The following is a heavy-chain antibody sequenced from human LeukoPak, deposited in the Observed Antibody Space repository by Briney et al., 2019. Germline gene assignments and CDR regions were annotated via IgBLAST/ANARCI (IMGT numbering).Heavy chain of an antibody. CDR1: GFTFSSYG. D-gene: IGHD4-17*01. Sequence: GGSLRLSCAASGFTFSSYGMHWVRQAPGKGLEWVAVISYDGSNKYYADSVKGRFTISRDNSKNTLYLQMNSLRAEDTAVYYCAKEAYDYGDYNAETYFDYWGQGTLVTVSS. CDR3: AKEAYDYGDYNAETYFDY. CDR2: ISYDGSNK. J-gene: IGHJ4*02. V-gene: IGHV3-30*18.